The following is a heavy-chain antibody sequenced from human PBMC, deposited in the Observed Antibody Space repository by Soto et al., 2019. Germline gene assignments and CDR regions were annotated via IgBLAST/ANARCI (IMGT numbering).Heavy chain of an antibody. D-gene: IGHD2-15*01. Sequence: QVQLQESGPGLVKPSQTLSLTCTVSGGSISRGGYYYNWIRQLPGKGLEWIGYIYHSGSTNYNPSLKSRVTISVDTSKNQLSLELSSVTAADTAVYYCARDGAGGYGLGWFDPWGQGTLVTVSS. CDR2: IYHSGST. J-gene: IGHJ5*02. V-gene: IGHV4-31*03. CDR1: GGSISRGGYY. CDR3: ARDGAGGYGLGWFDP.